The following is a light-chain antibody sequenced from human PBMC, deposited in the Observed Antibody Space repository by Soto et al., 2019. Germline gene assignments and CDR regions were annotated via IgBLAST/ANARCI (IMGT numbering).Light chain of an antibody. Sequence: EILMTQSPAILSVSPGERATLSCRASQSVSNNLAWYQQKPGQAPRLLIYGASTRATGIPARFSGSGSGTEFTLTISSLQSEDFAIYYCQQHADWPLTFGGGTKVEIK. CDR1: QSVSNN. CDR3: QQHADWPLT. V-gene: IGKV3-15*01. CDR2: GAS. J-gene: IGKJ4*01.